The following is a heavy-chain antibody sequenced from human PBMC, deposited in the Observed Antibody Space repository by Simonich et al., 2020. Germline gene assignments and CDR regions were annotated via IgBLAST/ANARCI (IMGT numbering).Heavy chain of an antibody. CDR3: ARDGLGTAYYYYMDV. Sequence: EVQLVESGGGLVQPGGSLRLSCAASGFTFSSYWMSWVRQAPGKGLEWVANIKQDGREKNYVDSVKGRFTISRYNAKNSLYLQMNSRRAEDTAVYYCARDGLGTAYYYYMDVWGKGTTVTVSS. V-gene: IGHV3-7*01. J-gene: IGHJ6*03. CDR1: GFTFSSYW. D-gene: IGHD7-27*01. CDR2: IKQDGREK.